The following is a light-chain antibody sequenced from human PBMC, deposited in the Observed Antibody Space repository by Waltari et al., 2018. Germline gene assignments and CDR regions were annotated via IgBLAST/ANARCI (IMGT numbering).Light chain of an antibody. Sequence: QSALTQPRPVSGSPGQSVTISCTGTSSDVGGYNYVSWYQHPPGKAPKRMIYDVSKRPSGVPDRFSGSKSGNTASLTISGLQAEDEADYYCCSYAGSYTFYVFGTGTKVTVL. CDR1: SSDVGGYNY. CDR2: DVS. CDR3: CSYAGSYTFYV. V-gene: IGLV2-11*01. J-gene: IGLJ1*01.